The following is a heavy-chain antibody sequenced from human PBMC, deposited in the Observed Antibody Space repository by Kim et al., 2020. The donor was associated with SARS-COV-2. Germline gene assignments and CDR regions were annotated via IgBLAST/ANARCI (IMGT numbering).Heavy chain of an antibody. Sequence: SETLSLTCAVYGGSFSGYYWSWIRQPPGKGLEWIGEINHSGSTNYNTSLKSRVTISVDTSKNQFSLKLSSVTAADTAVYYCASPFDYWGQGTLVTVSS. V-gene: IGHV4-34*01. CDR3: ASPFDY. CDR1: GGSFSGYY. CDR2: INHSGST. J-gene: IGHJ4*02.